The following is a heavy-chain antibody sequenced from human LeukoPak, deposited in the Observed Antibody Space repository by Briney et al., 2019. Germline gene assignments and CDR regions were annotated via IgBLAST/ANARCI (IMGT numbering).Heavy chain of an antibody. J-gene: IGHJ6*02. V-gene: IGHV4-59*12. CDR2: IYHSGST. D-gene: IGHD2-15*01. Sequence: SETLSLTCTVSGGSITSYYWSWIRQPPGKGLEWIGEIYHSGSTNYNPSLKSRVTISVDKSKNQFSLKLSSVTAADTAVYYCAREGCSGGSCYYYYGMDVWGQGTTVTVSS. CDR1: GGSITSYY. CDR3: AREGCSGGSCYYYYGMDV.